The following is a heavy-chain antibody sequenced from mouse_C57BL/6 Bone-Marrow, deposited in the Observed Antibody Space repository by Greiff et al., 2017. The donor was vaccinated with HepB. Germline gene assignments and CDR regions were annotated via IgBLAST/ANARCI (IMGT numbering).Heavy chain of an antibody. J-gene: IGHJ2*01. CDR1: GYTFTDYE. V-gene: IGHV1-15*01. Sequence: VQVVESGAELVRPGASVTLSCKASGYTFTDYEMHWVKQTPVHGLEWIGAIDPETGGTAYNQKFKGKAILTADKSSSTAYMELRSLTSEDSAVYYCTRDYGSSYDGDYWGQGTTLTVSS. CDR2: IDPETGGT. D-gene: IGHD1-1*01. CDR3: TRDYGSSYDGDY.